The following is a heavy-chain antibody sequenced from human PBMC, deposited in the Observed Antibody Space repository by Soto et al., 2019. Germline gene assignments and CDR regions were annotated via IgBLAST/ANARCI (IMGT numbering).Heavy chain of an antibody. CDR3: VKDPVIFHAGSGWYYIVD. CDR1: GFAFSNFA. J-gene: IGHJ4*02. D-gene: IGHD6-13*01. CDR2: IGGSGGYT. Sequence: EVQLLESGGALVQPGGSLRLSCAASGFAFSNFAMAWVRQAPGKGPEWVSAIGGSGGYTFYADFAEGRFTVSRDDSKNTLYLQMNRLRDEDTAVYYCVKDPVIFHAGSGWYYIVDWGQGTLVTVSS. V-gene: IGHV3-23*01.